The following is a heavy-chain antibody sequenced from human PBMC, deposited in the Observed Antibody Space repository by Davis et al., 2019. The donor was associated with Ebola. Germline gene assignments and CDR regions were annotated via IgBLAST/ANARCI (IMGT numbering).Heavy chain of an antibody. V-gene: IGHV4-59*11. D-gene: IGHD3-22*01. Sequence: SETLSLTCTISRGSISSHYWSWIRQTPGKGLEWIGCITYRGSTKYNPSLRSRVTISVDTSKSQFSLKMTSVTAADTAVYYCARGYDSTERFAFDIWGQGTMVTVST. J-gene: IGHJ3*02. CDR2: ITYRGST. CDR3: ARGYDSTERFAFDI. CDR1: RGSISSHY.